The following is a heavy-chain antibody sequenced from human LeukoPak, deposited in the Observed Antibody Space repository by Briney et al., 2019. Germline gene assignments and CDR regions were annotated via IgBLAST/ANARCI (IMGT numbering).Heavy chain of an antibody. V-gene: IGHV4-59*01. D-gene: IGHD4-17*01. Sequence: PSETLSLTCTVSGGSISSYYWSWPRQPPGKGLEWIGYIYYSGSANYNPSLKSRVTISVDTSKNQFSLKLSSVTAADTAVYYCASGYYGTRTLAFDYWGQGTLVTVSS. CDR2: IYYSGSA. CDR3: ASGYYGTRTLAFDY. J-gene: IGHJ4*02. CDR1: GGSISSYY.